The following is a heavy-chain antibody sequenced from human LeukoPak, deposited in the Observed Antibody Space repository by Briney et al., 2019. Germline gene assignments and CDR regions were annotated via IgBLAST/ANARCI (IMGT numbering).Heavy chain of an antibody. Sequence: SETLSLTCTVSGGSISSYYWSWIRQPAGKGLEWIGRIYTSGSTNYNPSLKSRVTMSVDTSKNQFSLKLSSVTSEDTAVYYCAREGRDIVVVPAASDAFDIWGQGTMVTVSS. CDR2: IYTSGST. J-gene: IGHJ3*02. V-gene: IGHV4-4*07. CDR3: AREGRDIVVVPAASDAFDI. D-gene: IGHD2-2*01. CDR1: GGSISSYY.